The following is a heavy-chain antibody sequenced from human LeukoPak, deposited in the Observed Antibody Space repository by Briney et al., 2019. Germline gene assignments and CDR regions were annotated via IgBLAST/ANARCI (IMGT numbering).Heavy chain of an antibody. CDR1: GFTFSSYW. CDR3: ASERGQLVLVY. V-gene: IGHV3-7*01. Sequence: GGSLRLSCAASGFTFSSYWMSWVRQAPGKGLEWVANIKQDGSEKYYVDSVKSRFTISRDNAKNSLYLQMNSLRAEDTAVYYCASERGQLVLVYWGQGTLVTVSS. CDR2: IKQDGSEK. J-gene: IGHJ4*02. D-gene: IGHD6-6*01.